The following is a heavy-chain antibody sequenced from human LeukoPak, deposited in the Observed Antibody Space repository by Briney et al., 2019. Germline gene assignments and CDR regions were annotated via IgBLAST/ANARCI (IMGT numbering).Heavy chain of an antibody. CDR1: GFTFSSYA. Sequence: GGSLRLSCAASGFTFSSYAMTWVRQPPGKGLEGVSSITGSTGSTYYADSVKGRFTISRDNSKNTLYLQMNSLRAEDTAVYYCARDRDSSSFFGYWGQGTLVTVSS. CDR3: ARDRDSSSFFGY. D-gene: IGHD6-13*01. V-gene: IGHV3-23*01. J-gene: IGHJ4*02. CDR2: ITGSTGST.